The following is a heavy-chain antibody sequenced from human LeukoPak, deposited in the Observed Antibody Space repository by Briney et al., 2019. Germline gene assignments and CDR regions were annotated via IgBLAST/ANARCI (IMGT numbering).Heavy chain of an antibody. J-gene: IGHJ5*02. CDR1: GFTFSETW. Sequence: GGSLRLSCAASGFTFSETWMSWVRQAPGKGLEWVANIRRDGSSGAYVDSVKGRFAISRDNAKSSLSLQMNTLRVEDTAVYYCWHPLIQGAVSWGQGTLVTVSS. CDR3: WHPLIQGAVS. CDR2: IRRDGSSG. V-gene: IGHV3-7*01. D-gene: IGHD3-10*01.